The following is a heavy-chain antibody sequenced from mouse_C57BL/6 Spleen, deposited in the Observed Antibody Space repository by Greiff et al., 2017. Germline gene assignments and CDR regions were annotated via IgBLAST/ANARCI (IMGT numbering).Heavy chain of an antibody. D-gene: IGHD2-1*01. Sequence: QVQLQQSGAELVKPGASVKLSCTASGYTFTEYTIHWVKQRSGQGLEWIGWFYPGSGSIKYNEKFKDKATLTADKSSSTVYMELSRLTSEDAAVYFCARHGSTMVTESWYFDVWGTGTTVTVSS. J-gene: IGHJ1*03. CDR1: GYTFTEYT. V-gene: IGHV1-62-2*01. CDR2: FYPGSGSI. CDR3: ARHGSTMVTESWYFDV.